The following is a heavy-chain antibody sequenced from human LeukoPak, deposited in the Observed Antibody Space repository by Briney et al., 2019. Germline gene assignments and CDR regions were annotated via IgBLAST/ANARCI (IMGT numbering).Heavy chain of an antibody. CDR2: FNPNSGGT. CDR3: ARGLAYCSGGSCYPSPDY. CDR1: GYTFTGYY. V-gene: IGHV1-2*06. Sequence: ASVKASCKASGYTFTGYYMHWVRQAPGQGLEWMGRFNPNSGGTNYAQKFQGRVTMTRDTSISTAYMELSRLRSDDTAVYYCARGLAYCSGGSCYPSPDYWGQGTLVTVSS. D-gene: IGHD2-15*01. J-gene: IGHJ4*02.